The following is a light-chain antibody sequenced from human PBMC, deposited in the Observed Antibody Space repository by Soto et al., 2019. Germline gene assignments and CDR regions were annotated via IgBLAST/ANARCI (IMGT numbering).Light chain of an antibody. CDR2: GDH. CDR1: SSNIGGNF. V-gene: IGLV1-47*02. J-gene: IGLJ1*01. CDR3: AAWDDSLSAYV. Sequence: QSVLTQAPSASGTPGQRVTISCSGSSSNIGGNFVSWYQQLPGTAPKLLIYGDHQRPSGVPDRLSGSKSGTSASLAISGLRSDDEADYYCAAWDDSLSAYVFGTGTKLTVL.